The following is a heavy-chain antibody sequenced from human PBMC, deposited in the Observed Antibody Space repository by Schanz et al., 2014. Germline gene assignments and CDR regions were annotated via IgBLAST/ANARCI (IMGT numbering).Heavy chain of an antibody. CDR3: AKDQWSYGSGSYSYFDY. V-gene: IGHV3-23*01. Sequence: EAQLLESGGGLVQPGGSLRLSCAASGFNFKAYAMSWVRQAPGKGLEWVSAISGSGASTYYADSVKGRFTISRDNSKNALYLQMNSLRAEDTAVDDCAKDQWSYGSGSYSYFDYWGQGTLATVSS. D-gene: IGHD3-10*01. CDR2: ISGSGAST. CDR1: GFNFKAYA. J-gene: IGHJ4*02.